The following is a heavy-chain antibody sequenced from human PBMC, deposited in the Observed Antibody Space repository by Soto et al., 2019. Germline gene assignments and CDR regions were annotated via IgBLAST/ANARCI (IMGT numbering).Heavy chain of an antibody. CDR1: VFTFSNAW. V-gene: IGHV3-15*01. Sequence: GESLKISCAASVFTFSNAWMSWVRQAPGKGLEWVGRINSKTDGGTTDYAAPVKGRFTISRDDSKNTLYLQMNSLKTEDTAVYYCTTDGSGSYDAFDIWGQGTMVTVSS. D-gene: IGHD3-10*01. J-gene: IGHJ3*02. CDR2: INSKTDGGTT. CDR3: TTDGSGSYDAFDI.